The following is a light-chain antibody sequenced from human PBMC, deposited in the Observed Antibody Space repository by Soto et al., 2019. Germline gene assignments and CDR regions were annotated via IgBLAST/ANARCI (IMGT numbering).Light chain of an antibody. Sequence: DIQMTQSPSFLSASVGDRVTITCQASQDITTSLNWYQQKPGKAPKLLMYDASNLETGVPSRYSGSGAGTDFTFTISSLQAEDIATYYYQQYDNLPLSFGGGTKVEIK. V-gene: IGKV1-33*01. CDR3: QQYDNLPLS. J-gene: IGKJ4*01. CDR2: DAS. CDR1: QDITTS.